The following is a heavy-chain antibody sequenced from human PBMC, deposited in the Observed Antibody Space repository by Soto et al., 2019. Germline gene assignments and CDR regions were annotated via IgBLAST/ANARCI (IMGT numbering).Heavy chain of an antibody. J-gene: IGHJ5*02. D-gene: IGHD6-13*01. CDR3: ARGAASSSWYNCWFNP. V-gene: IGHV5-51*01. Sequence: PGESLKISCKGSGYSFTSYWIGWVRQMPGKGLEWMGIIYPGDSDTRYSPSFQGQVTISADKSISTAYLQWSSLKASDTAMYYCARGAASSSWYNCWFNPWGQGTLVTAPQ. CDR1: GYSFTSYW. CDR2: IYPGDSDT.